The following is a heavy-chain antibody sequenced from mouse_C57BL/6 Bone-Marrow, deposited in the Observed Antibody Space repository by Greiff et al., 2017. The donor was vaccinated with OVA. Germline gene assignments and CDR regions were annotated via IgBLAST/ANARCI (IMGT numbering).Heavy chain of an antibody. Sequence: VQLVESGAELVRPGASVKLSCKASGYTFTDYYINWVKQRPGQGLEWIARIYPGSGNTYYNEKFKGKATLTAEKSSSTAYMQLSSLTSEDSAVYFCAIGYDWYFDVWGTGTTVTVSS. V-gene: IGHV1-76*01. D-gene: IGHD2-2*01. CDR3: AIGYDWYFDV. J-gene: IGHJ1*03. CDR2: IYPGSGNT. CDR1: GYTFTDYY.